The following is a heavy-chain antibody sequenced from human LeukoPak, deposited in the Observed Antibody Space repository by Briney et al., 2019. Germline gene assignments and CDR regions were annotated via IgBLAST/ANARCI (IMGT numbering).Heavy chain of an antibody. CDR3: ARVRSDYDSSGHNHDAFDI. CDR2: INHSGST. Sequence: SETLSLTCAVYGGSFSGYYWSWIRQPPGKGLEWIGEINHSGSTNYNPSLKSRVTISVDTSKNQFSLKLSSVTAADTAVYYCARVRSDYDSSGHNHDAFDIWGQGTMVTVSS. J-gene: IGHJ3*02. V-gene: IGHV4-34*01. D-gene: IGHD3-22*01. CDR1: GGSFSGYY.